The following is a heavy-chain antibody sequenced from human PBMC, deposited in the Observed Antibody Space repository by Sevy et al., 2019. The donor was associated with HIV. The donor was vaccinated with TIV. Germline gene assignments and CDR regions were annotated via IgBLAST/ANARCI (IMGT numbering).Heavy chain of an antibody. V-gene: IGHV3-11*01. Sequence: GGSLRLSCAASGFIFRDHYMSWFRQAPGKGLEWISYIGGSTKYTDSVKGRFTISRDNAARSLYLHMNSLRTEDTAVYYCARVAPPLAGTTDGLYFDSWGQGTLVTVSS. CDR2: IGGST. J-gene: IGHJ4*02. CDR3: ARVAPPLAGTTDGLYFDS. CDR1: GFIFRDHY. D-gene: IGHD1-1*01.